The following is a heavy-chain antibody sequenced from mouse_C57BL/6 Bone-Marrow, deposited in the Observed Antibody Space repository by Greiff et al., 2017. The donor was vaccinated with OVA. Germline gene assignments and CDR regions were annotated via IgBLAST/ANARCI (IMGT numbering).Heavy chain of an antibody. CDR2: ISNGGGST. V-gene: IGHV5-12*01. D-gene: IGHD1-1*01. CDR3: ARHDYDVSSAWFAD. Sequence: EVKLVESGGGLVQPGGSLKLSCAASGFTFSDYYMYWVRQTPEQRLEWVAYISNGGGSTYYPDTVKGRFTISRDNAKNTLYLQMSRLKSEDTAMYYCARHDYDVSSAWFADWGQGTLVTVSA. J-gene: IGHJ3*01. CDR1: GFTFSDYY.